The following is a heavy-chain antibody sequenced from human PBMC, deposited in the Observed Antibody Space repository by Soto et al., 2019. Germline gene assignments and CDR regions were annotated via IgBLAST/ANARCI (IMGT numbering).Heavy chain of an antibody. Sequence: GGSLRLSCAASGFTFSDYYMSWIRQAPGKGLEWVSYISSSGSTIYYADSVKGRFTISRDNAKNSLYLQMNGLRAEDTAVYYCASGYETYSYGPGGWFDPWGQGTLVTVSS. V-gene: IGHV3-11*01. CDR3: ASGYETYSYGPGGWFDP. J-gene: IGHJ5*02. CDR1: GFTFSDYY. CDR2: ISSSGSTI. D-gene: IGHD5-18*01.